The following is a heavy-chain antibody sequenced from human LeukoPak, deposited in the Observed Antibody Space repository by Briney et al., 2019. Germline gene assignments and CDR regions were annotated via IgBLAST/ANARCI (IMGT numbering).Heavy chain of an antibody. CDR2: IIPIVGIA. D-gene: IGHD2-15*01. CDR3: ARVGYDLEVVVTATPDDYFDY. J-gene: IGHJ4*02. Sequence: ASVKVSCKASGGTFSSYSISWVRQAPGQGLEWMGRIIPIVGIANYAQKFQGRVTIIADKSTSTAYMELSSLRSEDTAVYYCARVGYDLEVVVTATPDDYFDYWGQGTLVTVSS. CDR1: GGTFSSYS. V-gene: IGHV1-69*04.